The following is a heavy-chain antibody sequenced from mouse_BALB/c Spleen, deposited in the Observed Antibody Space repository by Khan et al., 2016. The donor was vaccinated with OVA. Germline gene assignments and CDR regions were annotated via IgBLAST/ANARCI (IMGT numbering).Heavy chain of an antibody. CDR2: ISDGGSYT. CDR1: GFTFSDYY. Sequence: EVELVESGGGLVKPGGSLKLSCAASGFTFSDYYMYWVRQTPEKRLEWVATISDGGSYTYYPDSVKGRFTISRDNAQNNLYLQINSLKSEDTAMSYCAREWGLYRYAWFAYWGQGTLVTVSA. V-gene: IGHV5-4*02. J-gene: IGHJ3*01. CDR3: AREWGLYRYAWFAY. D-gene: IGHD2-14*01.